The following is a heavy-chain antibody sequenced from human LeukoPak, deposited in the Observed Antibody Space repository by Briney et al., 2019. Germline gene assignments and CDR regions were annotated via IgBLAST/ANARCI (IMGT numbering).Heavy chain of an antibody. J-gene: IGHJ4*02. CDR1: GGTFSSYA. V-gene: IGHV1-69*13. CDR2: IIPIFGTA. Sequence: WASVKVSCKASGGTFSSYAISWVRQAPGQGLEWMGGIIPIFGTANYARKFQGRVTITADESTSTAYMELSSLRSEDTAVYYCAREGRGPYYFDYWGQGTLVTVSS. D-gene: IGHD5-12*01. CDR3: AREGRGPYYFDY.